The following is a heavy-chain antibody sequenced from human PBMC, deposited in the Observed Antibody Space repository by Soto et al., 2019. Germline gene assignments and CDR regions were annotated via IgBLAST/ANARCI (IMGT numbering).Heavy chain of an antibody. Sequence: ASVKVSCKASGYTFTGYYMHWVRQAPGQGLEWMGWINPNSGGTNYAQKFQGRVTMTRDTSISTAYMELSRLRSDDTAVYYCARDGWPYYDSSGYLDYWGRGTLVTVSS. CDR3: ARDGWPYYDSSGYLDY. CDR1: GYTFTGYY. CDR2: INPNSGGT. V-gene: IGHV1-2*02. J-gene: IGHJ4*02. D-gene: IGHD3-22*01.